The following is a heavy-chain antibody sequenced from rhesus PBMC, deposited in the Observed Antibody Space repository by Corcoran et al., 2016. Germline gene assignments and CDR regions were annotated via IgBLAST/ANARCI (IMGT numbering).Heavy chain of an antibody. V-gene: IGHV4-122*02. CDR2: ITYSGST. D-gene: IGHD2-2*01. CDR1: GGSISSGYYY. CDR3: ARDRIAFDY. Sequence: QVQLQESGPGLVKPSETLSLTCAVSGGSISSGYYYWSWIRQPPGKGLEWIGYITYSGSTSYNPSLNSRVTISRDTSKNQFSLKLSSVTAADTAVYYCARDRIAFDYWGQGVLVTVSS. J-gene: IGHJ4*01.